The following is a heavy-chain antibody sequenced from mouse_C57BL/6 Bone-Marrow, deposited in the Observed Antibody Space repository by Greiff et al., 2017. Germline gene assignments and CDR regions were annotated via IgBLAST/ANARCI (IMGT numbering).Heavy chain of an antibody. D-gene: IGHD2-2*01. CDR3: ARDDGYDGSYFDY. CDR1: GYTFTDYE. CDR2: IDPETGGT. V-gene: IGHV1-15*01. J-gene: IGHJ2*01. Sequence: QVQLKESGAELVRPGASVTLSCKASGYTFTDYEMHWVKQTPVHGLEWIGAIDPETGGTAYNQKFKGKAILTADKSSNTAYLQLSSLTSEDTAVXYCARDDGYDGSYFDYWGQGTTLTVSS.